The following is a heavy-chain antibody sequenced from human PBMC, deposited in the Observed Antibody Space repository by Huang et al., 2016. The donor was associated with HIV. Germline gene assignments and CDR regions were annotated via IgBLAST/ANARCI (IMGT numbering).Heavy chain of an antibody. CDR3: ARDWSFGSSTSPAD. D-gene: IGHD6-6*01. V-gene: IGHV1-2*02. Sequence: QVQLVQSGAEVKNPGASVRVSCKASGYTFTDSHIHWVRQAPGQGLGWMGWINPKGGGTIYAQRFQGRITMTRDTTISTVHMDLRRIQSDDTAVYFCARDWSFGSSTSPADWGQGTLVTVSS. J-gene: IGHJ4*02. CDR1: GYTFTDSH. CDR2: INPKGGGT.